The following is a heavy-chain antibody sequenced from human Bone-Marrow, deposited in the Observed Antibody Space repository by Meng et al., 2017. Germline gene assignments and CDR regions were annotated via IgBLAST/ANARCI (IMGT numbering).Heavy chain of an antibody. Sequence: VQSVDDVNKPVATVKISRKASGYCCTEDYMPCVQQAPGKGLAGLVLVDPEDGDTIYAEKCQGRVTITADTSTDTAYMGLSSLRSEDTALYYCATDVRNYVDYWGQGTLVTVSS. CDR3: ATDVRNYVDY. J-gene: IGHJ4*02. V-gene: IGHV1-69-2*01. CDR1: GYCCTEDY. CDR2: VDPEDGDT. D-gene: IGHD2-8*01.